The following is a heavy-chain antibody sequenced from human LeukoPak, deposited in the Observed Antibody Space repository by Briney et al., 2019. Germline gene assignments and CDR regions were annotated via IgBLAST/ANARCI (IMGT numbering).Heavy chain of an antibody. CDR3: AKPFPAIAAARD. CDR1: GLKLEDYA. CDR2: ITWNSGKI. Sequence: GGSLRLSCAASGLKLEDYARHWVRQAPGRGLEWVSGITWNSGKIGYADSVKGRFTISRDNSKNTLYLQMNSLRAEDTAVYYCAKPFPAIAAARDWGQGTLVTVSS. D-gene: IGHD6-13*01. J-gene: IGHJ4*02. V-gene: IGHV3-9*01.